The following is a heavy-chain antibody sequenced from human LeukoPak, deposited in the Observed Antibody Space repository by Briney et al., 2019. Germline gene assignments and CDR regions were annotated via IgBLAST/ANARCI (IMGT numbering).Heavy chain of an antibody. J-gene: IGHJ3*02. CDR3: ARGRDMVRGVIDDAFDI. V-gene: IGHV1-2*02. CDR2: INPNSGGT. Sequence: ASVKVSCKASGGTFSSYAISWVRQAPGQGLEWMGWINPNSGGTNYAQKFQGRVTMTRDTSISTAYMELSRLRSDDTAVYYCARGRDMVRGVIDDAFDIWGQGTMVTVSS. D-gene: IGHD3-10*01. CDR1: GGTFSSYA.